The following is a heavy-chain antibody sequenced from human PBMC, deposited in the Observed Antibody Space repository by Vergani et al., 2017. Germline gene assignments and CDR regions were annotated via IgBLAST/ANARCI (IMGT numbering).Heavy chain of an antibody. CDR3: ARGVRQWLEGFDY. V-gene: IGHV3-53*04. CDR2: IYSSGNT. Sequence: EVQLVESGGGLVQPGGSLRLSCAASGFIVSSNYMSWVRQAPGKGLEGVSVIYSSGNTYYAPSVKGRFTIARHNSNNTLYRQMNRLRGEDRAVYYCARGVRQWLEGFDYWGQGTLVTVSS. D-gene: IGHD6-19*01. J-gene: IGHJ4*02. CDR1: GFIVSSNY.